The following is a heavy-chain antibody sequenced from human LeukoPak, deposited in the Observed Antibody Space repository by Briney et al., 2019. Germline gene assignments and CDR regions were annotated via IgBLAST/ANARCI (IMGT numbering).Heavy chain of an antibody. CDR3: AVHSRSIQFDY. D-gene: IGHD4-11*01. Sequence: GGSLRLSCAASGFTFSRSWMSWVRQAPGKGLEWVANIKEDGSDKYYVDSVKGRFAISRDNAKNSLYLQMNSLRAEDTAVYYCAVHSRSIQFDYWGQGTLVTVSS. CDR2: IKEDGSDK. J-gene: IGHJ4*02. CDR1: GFTFSRSW. V-gene: IGHV3-7*01.